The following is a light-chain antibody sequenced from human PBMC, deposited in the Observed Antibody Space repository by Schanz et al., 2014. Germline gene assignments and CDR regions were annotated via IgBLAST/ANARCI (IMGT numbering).Light chain of an antibody. V-gene: IGLV3-21*02. CDR1: NIGSKS. J-gene: IGLJ7*01. CDR2: DDS. CDR3: QVWDTSSDQHAV. Sequence: SYELTQAPSVSVAPGQTARITCGGNNIGSKSVHWYQQKPGQAPVLVVHDDSDRPSGIPERFSGSNSGNTATLTISRVEVGDEADYYCQVWDTSSDQHAVFGGGTQLTVL.